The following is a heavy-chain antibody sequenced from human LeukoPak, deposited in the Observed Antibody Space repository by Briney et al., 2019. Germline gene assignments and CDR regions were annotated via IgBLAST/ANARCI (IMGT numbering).Heavy chain of an antibody. J-gene: IGHJ4*02. CDR2: IYSGGST. CDR1: GFTVSSDY. V-gene: IGHV3-66*02. Sequence: GGSLRLSCAASGFTVSSDYMSWVRQAPGKGLEWVSVIYSGGSTYYADSVKGRFTISRDNSKNTLYLQMNSLRAEDTAVYYCARRYDFWSGYFDCWGQGTLVTVSS. CDR3: ARRYDFWSGYFDC. D-gene: IGHD3-3*01.